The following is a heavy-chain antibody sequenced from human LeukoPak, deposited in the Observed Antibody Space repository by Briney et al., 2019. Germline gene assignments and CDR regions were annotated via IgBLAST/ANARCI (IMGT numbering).Heavy chain of an antibody. Sequence: SESLSLTCGVYGGSFSGYYWSWIRQPPGKGLEWIGEINHNGSTNYNPSLKSRVTISVDTSKNQFSLKLSSVTAADTAVYFCTRHMSYYYGMDVWGQGTTVTVSS. CDR1: GGSFSGYY. J-gene: IGHJ6*02. D-gene: IGHD2-21*01. CDR3: TRHMSYYYGMDV. CDR2: INHNGST. V-gene: IGHV4-34*01.